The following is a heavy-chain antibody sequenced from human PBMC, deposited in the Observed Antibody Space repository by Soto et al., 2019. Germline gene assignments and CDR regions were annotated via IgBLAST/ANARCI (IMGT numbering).Heavy chain of an antibody. V-gene: IGHV5-51*01. CDR2: IYPGDSDT. CDR1: GYSFTSYW. CDR3: AKTYYYYSSGYDDTDS. D-gene: IGHD3-22*01. J-gene: IGHJ4*02. Sequence: GESLKISCKGSGYSFTSYWIGWVRQMPGKGLEWMGIIYPGDSDTRYSPSFQGQVTISADKSISTAYLQWSSLKASDTAMYYCAKTYYYYSSGYDDTDSWGQGTLFTFSS.